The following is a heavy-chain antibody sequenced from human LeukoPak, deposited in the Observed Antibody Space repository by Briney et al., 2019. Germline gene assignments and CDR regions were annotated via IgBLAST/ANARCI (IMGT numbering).Heavy chain of an antibody. J-gene: IGHJ4*02. Sequence: SETLSLTCTVSGXSISSSSSYWGWIRQPPGKGLEWIGSIYYSKNTYYNPSLKSRVTISADTSKNQFSLTLGSVSATDTAVYYCVSPRGFSYGYFDYWGRGTLVTVSS. CDR2: IYYSKNT. D-gene: IGHD5-18*01. CDR1: GXSISSSSSY. V-gene: IGHV4-39*01. CDR3: VSPRGFSYGYFDY.